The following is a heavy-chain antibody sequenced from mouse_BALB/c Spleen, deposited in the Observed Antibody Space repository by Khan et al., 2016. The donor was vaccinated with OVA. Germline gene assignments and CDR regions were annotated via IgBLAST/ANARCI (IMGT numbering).Heavy chain of an antibody. D-gene: IGHD1-2*01. CDR3: ARGGGTAPFAY. J-gene: IGHJ3*01. Sequence: EVQLQESGGGLVQPGGSRKLSCAASGFTFSDYGMAWVRQAPGKGPEWVAFISDLAYTFYYADTVTGRFTLSRENAKNTLYLEMSSLRSGDTARYYCARGGGTAPFAYWGQGTLVTVAA. V-gene: IGHV5-15*02. CDR1: GFTFSDYG. CDR2: ISDLAYTF.